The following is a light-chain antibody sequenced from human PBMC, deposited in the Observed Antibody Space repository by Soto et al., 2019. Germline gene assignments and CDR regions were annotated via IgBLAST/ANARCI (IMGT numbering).Light chain of an antibody. CDR1: QSVSSSY. CDR2: GAS. J-gene: IGKJ3*01. V-gene: IGKV3-20*01. Sequence: EIVLTQSPGTLSLSPGERATLSCRASQSVSSSYLAWYQHKPGQAPRLLIYGASGRATGIPDRFSGSGSGTDFTLTISRLEPEDFAVYYCQQYGSSPPITFGPGTKVXI. CDR3: QQYGSSPPIT.